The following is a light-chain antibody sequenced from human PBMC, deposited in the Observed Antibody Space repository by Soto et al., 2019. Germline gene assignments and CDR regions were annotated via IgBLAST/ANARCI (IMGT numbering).Light chain of an antibody. V-gene: IGKV1-39*01. Sequence: DIQMTQSPSSLSASVGDRVTITCRASQSISSYLNWYQQKPGKAPKLLIYAASSLQSGVPSRFSGSGSGTXFTLTXSSLQPEDFATYYCQQSYSTPKTFGQGTKVDIK. CDR2: AAS. J-gene: IGKJ1*01. CDR1: QSISSY. CDR3: QQSYSTPKT.